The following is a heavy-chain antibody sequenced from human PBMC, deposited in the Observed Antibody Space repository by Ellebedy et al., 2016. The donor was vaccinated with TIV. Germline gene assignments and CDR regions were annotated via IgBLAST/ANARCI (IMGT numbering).Heavy chain of an antibody. V-gene: IGHV1-69*05. CDR3: ARRRDGYNFGWYFDL. CDR1: GGTFSSYA. J-gene: IGHJ2*01. CDR2: IIPIFGTA. D-gene: IGHD5-24*01. Sequence: ASVKVSCKASGGTFSSYAISWVRQAPGQGLEWMGGIIPIFGTANYAQKFQGRVTITRNTSISTAYMELSSLRSEDTAVYYCARRRDGYNFGWYFDLWGRGTLVTVSS.